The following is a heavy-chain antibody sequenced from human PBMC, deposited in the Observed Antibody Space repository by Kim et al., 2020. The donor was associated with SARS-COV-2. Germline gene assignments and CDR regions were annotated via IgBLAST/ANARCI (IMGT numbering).Heavy chain of an antibody. V-gene: IGHV3-53*01. CDR3: ARGLLWFGEYYYGMDV. D-gene: IGHD3-10*01. Sequence: SVKSRFTISRDNSKNTLYLQMNSLRAEDTAVYYCARGLLWFGEYYYGMDVWGQGTTVTVSS. J-gene: IGHJ6*02.